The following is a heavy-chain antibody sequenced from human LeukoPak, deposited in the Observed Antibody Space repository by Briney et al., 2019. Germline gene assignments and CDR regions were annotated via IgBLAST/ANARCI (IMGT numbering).Heavy chain of an antibody. Sequence: GGSLRLSCAASGFTVSSNYMSWVRQAPGKGLEWVSVIYSGGSTYYADSVKGRFTISRDSSKNTLYLQMNSLRAEDTAVYYCARVGYSYVFLDYWGQGTLVTVSS. CDR2: IYSGGST. CDR3: ARVGYSYVFLDY. CDR1: GFTVSSNY. D-gene: IGHD5-18*01. V-gene: IGHV3-53*01. J-gene: IGHJ4*02.